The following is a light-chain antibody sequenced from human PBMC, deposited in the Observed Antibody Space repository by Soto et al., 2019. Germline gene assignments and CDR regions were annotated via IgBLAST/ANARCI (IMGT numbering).Light chain of an antibody. CDR2: SND. V-gene: IGLV1-44*01. CDR3: ATWADGLSSYV. Sequence: QSVLSQPPSASGTPGQRVTISCSGSTSNIGSNTVSWYQQLPQRAPKLLIFSNDQRPSGVPDRFSGSKSGTSASLAISGLQSEDEAEYFCATWADGLSSYVFGTGTK. J-gene: IGLJ1*01. CDR1: TSNIGSNT.